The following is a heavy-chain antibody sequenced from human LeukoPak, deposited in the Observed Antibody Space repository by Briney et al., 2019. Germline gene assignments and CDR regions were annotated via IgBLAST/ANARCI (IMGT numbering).Heavy chain of an antibody. CDR3: ARGSSSDY. J-gene: IGHJ4*02. CDR2: INPHSGDT. CDR1: GYTFTGYY. Sequence: ASVKVSCKTSGYTFTGYYMHWVRQAPGQGLEWMGWINPHSGDTDYAQRFQGRVTMTTNTSISTAYMELSRLRSDDTAVYYCARGSSSDYWGQGTLVTVSS. D-gene: IGHD6-19*01. V-gene: IGHV1-2*02.